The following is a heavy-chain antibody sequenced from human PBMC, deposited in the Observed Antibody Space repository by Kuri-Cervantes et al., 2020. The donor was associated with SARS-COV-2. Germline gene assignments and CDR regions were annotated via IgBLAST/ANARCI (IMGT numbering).Heavy chain of an antibody. Sequence: SVKVSCKASGGTFSSYAISWVRQAPGQGLEWMGGIIPIFGTANYAQKLQGRVTITADKSTSTAYMELSSLRSEDTAVYYCARATGTTGPRAFDIWGQGTMVTVSS. J-gene: IGHJ3*02. CDR2: IIPIFGTA. V-gene: IGHV1-69*06. CDR1: GGTFSSYA. CDR3: ARATGTTGPRAFDI. D-gene: IGHD1-1*01.